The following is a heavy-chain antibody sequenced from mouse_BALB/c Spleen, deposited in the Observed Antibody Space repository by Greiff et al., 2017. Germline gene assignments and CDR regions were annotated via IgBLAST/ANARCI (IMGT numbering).Heavy chain of an antibody. CDR3: ARKKVRREDYAMDY. J-gene: IGHJ4*01. V-gene: IGHV2-2*02. Sequence: VHLVESGPGLVQPSQSLSITCTVSGFSLTSYGVHWVRQSPGKGLEWLGVIWSGGSTDYNAAFISRLSISKDNSKSQVFFKMNSLQANDTAIYYCARKKVRREDYAMDYWGQGTSVTVSS. CDR1: GFSLTSYG. D-gene: IGHD2-14*01. CDR2: IWSGGST.